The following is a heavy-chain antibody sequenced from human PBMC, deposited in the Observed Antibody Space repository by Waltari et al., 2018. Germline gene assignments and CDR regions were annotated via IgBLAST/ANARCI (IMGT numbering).Heavy chain of an antibody. J-gene: IGHJ4*02. Sequence: EVQLVESGGGLVQPGGSLRLSCAASGFTFSSYWMSWVRQAPGKGLEWVANIKQDGSEKYYVDSVKGRFTISRDNAKNSLYLQMNSLRAEDTAVYYCARDLLFRLTTVVTRGGFDYWGQGTLVTVSS. D-gene: IGHD4-17*01. CDR2: IKQDGSEK. CDR1: GFTFSSYW. CDR3: ARDLLFRLTTVVTRGGFDY. V-gene: IGHV3-7*03.